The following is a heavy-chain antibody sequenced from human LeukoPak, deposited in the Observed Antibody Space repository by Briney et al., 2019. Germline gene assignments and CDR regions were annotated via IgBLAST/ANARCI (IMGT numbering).Heavy chain of an antibody. Sequence: PSETLSLTCIVSGGSISSGTYYWGWIRQPPGKRLEWIGTIYYTGTTYYYNPSLRSRVTISLDKSKNQFSLKLSSVTAADTAVYYCASFPITIFGVVSIHWGQGTLVTVSS. J-gene: IGHJ4*02. D-gene: IGHD3-3*01. V-gene: IGHV4-39*07. CDR1: GGSISSGTYY. CDR3: ASFPITIFGVVSIH. CDR2: IYYTGTTY.